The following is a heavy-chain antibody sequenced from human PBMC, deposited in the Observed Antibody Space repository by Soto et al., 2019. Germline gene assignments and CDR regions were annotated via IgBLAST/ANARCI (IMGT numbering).Heavy chain of an antibody. Sequence: SGPTLVNPTQTLTLTCTFSGFSLSTSGMCVSWIRQPPGKALEWLALIDWDDDKYYSTSLKTRLTISKDTSKNQVVLTMTNMDPVDTATYYCARIISSSWYPPLEYYYYGMDVWGQGTTVTAP. D-gene: IGHD6-13*01. CDR2: IDWDDDK. J-gene: IGHJ6*02. CDR1: GFSLSTSGMC. V-gene: IGHV2-70*01. CDR3: ARIISSSWYPPLEYYYYGMDV.